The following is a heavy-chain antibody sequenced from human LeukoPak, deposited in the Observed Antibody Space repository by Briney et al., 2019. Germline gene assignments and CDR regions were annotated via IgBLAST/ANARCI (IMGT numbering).Heavy chain of an antibody. J-gene: IGHJ4*02. Sequence: GGSLRLSCAASGFTFTSYAMSWVRQASAKGLDWLSAISGSGGSTYYADSVKGRFTISRDNSKKTLYLQMNSLRAEDTAVYYCARRCYDSSGFDYWGQGTLVTVSS. V-gene: IGHV3-23*01. CDR3: ARRCYDSSGFDY. CDR1: GFTFTSYA. D-gene: IGHD3-22*01. CDR2: ISGSGGST.